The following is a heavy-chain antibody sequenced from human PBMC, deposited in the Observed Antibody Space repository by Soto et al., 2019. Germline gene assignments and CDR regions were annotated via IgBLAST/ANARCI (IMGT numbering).Heavy chain of an antibody. CDR1: GGTFSSYA. Sequence: QVQLVQSGAEVKKPGSSVKVFCKASGGTFSSYAISWVRQAPGQGLEWMGGIIPIFGTANYAQKFQGRGTNTADKATSTDYRELSSLRSEDTAVYYCARENRGSSPTPCFDYWGQGTLVTVSS. V-gene: IGHV1-69*06. CDR2: IIPIFGTA. CDR3: ARENRGSSPTPCFDY. J-gene: IGHJ4*02. D-gene: IGHD2-15*01.